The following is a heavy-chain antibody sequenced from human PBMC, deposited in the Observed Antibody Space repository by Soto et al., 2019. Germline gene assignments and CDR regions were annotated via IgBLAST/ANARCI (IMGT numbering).Heavy chain of an antibody. J-gene: IGHJ5*02. CDR1: GGSISSSSYY. Sequence: QLQLQESGPGLVKPSETLSLTCTVSGGSISSSSYYWGWIRQPPGKGLEWIGSIYYSGSTYYNPCRKSGVTISVDTAKNQFSLKLDSVNAADTAVYSCVRLVKEQEGYCSSTSCYVRLIRFDHWGQGTLVTVSS. V-gene: IGHV4-39*01. CDR2: IYYSGST. D-gene: IGHD2-2*01. CDR3: VRLVKEQEGYCSSTSCYVRLIRFDH.